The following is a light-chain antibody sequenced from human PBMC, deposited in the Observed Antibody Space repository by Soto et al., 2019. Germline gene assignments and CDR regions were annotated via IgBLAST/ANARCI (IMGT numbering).Light chain of an antibody. CDR2: EVS. J-gene: IGLJ3*02. V-gene: IGLV2-14*01. Sequence: QSALTQPASVSGSPGQSITISCTGTSGDVGLYNYVSWYQQHPGKAPQLMIYEVSNRPSGVSNRFSGSKSGHTASLTISGLQTEDEADYYCSSYTSSGTLVFGGGTKLTVL. CDR3: SSYTSSGTLV. CDR1: SGDVGLYNY.